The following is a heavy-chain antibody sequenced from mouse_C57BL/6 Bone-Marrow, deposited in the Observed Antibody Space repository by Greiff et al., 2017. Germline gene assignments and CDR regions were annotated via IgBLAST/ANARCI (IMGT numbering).Heavy chain of an antibody. Sequence: EVKLQESGPGLVKPSQSLSLTCSVTGYSITSGYYWNWIRQFPGNKLEWMGYISYAGSNNYNPSLKNRISITRDTSKNQLFLKLNSVTTEDTATYYSAREGLYYYWFAYWGQGTLVTVSA. D-gene: IGHD1-1*01. CDR2: ISYAGSN. CDR1: GYSITSGYY. J-gene: IGHJ3*01. V-gene: IGHV3-6*01. CDR3: AREGLYYYWFAY.